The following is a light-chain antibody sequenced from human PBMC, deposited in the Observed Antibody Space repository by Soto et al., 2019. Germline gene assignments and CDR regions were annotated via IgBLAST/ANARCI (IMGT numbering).Light chain of an antibody. CDR1: QGISSY. V-gene: IGKV1-9*01. J-gene: IGKJ4*01. CDR2: AAS. Sequence: DIQMSQSPSTLSASVGDRVTITCRASQGISSYLAWYQQKPGKAPELLIYAASTLQSGVPSRFSGSGSGTDFTLTISCLQSEDFATYYCQQYYSFPLTFGGGTKVDI. CDR3: QQYYSFPLT.